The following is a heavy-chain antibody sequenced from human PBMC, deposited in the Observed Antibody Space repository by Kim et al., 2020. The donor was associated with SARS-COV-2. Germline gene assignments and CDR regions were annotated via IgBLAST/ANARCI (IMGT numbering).Heavy chain of an antibody. D-gene: IGHD6-19*01. Sequence: SSPSFQGQVTISADKSISTAYLQWSSLKASDTAMYYCALRGGWYGRWFDPWGQGTLVTVSS. CDR3: ALRGGWYGRWFDP. V-gene: IGHV5-51*01. J-gene: IGHJ5*02.